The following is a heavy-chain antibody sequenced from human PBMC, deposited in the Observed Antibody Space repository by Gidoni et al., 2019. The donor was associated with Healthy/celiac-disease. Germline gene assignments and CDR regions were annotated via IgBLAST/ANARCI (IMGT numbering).Heavy chain of an antibody. J-gene: IGHJ4*02. CDR3: AKDPLYCSSTSCPGHD. CDR1: GFTLSTHA. V-gene: IGHV3-23*01. D-gene: IGHD2-2*01. Sequence: EVQLLESGGGLVQDGGSLHLSCAASGFTLSTHAMSWGRQAPGKGLEWVSAISGSGGSRYYADAVKGRFTISRDNSKNTLYLQMNSLRAEDTAVYYCAKDPLYCSSTSCPGHDWGQGTLVTVSS. CDR2: ISGSGGSR.